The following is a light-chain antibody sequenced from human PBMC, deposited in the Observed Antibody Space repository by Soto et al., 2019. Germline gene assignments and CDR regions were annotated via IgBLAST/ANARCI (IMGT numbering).Light chain of an antibody. CDR1: QSVSSSY. J-gene: IGKJ1*01. CDR3: QQYGSPGT. Sequence: EIVLTQSPGTLSLSPGERATLSCRASQSVSSSYLAWYQQKPGQAPRLLIYGASSRATGIPDRFSGSGSGTDFTLTISRLEPEDFAVDYCQQYGSPGTFGQGTKVDIK. CDR2: GAS. V-gene: IGKV3-20*01.